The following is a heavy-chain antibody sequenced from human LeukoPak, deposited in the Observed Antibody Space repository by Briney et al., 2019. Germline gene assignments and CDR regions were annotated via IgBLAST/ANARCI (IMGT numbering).Heavy chain of an antibody. D-gene: IGHD4-23*01. CDR2: ISGSGGST. J-gene: IGHJ4*02. CDR1: GFTFSSYA. V-gene: IGHV3-23*01. CDR3: AKPASEDYGGNSGNTYFDY. Sequence: GGSLRLSCAASGFTFSSYAMSWVRQAPGKVLEWVSAISGSGGSTYYADSVKGRFTISRDNSKNTLYLQMNSLRAEDTAVYYCAKPASEDYGGNSGNTYFDYWGQGTLVTVSS.